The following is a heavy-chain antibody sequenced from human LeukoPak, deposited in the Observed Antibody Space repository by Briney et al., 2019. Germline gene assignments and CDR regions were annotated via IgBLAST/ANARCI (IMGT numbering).Heavy chain of an antibody. D-gene: IGHD6-13*01. CDR1: GYTFTSYG. CDR3: ARIMDPGIAAAGTNNWFDP. CDR2: ISAYNGNT. J-gene: IGHJ5*02. V-gene: IGHV1-18*01. Sequence: ASVKVSCKASGYTFTSYGISWVRQAPGQGLEWMGWISAYNGNTNCAQKLQGRVTMTTDTSTSTAYMELRSLRSDDTAVYYCARIMDPGIAAAGTNNWFDPWGQGTLVTVSS.